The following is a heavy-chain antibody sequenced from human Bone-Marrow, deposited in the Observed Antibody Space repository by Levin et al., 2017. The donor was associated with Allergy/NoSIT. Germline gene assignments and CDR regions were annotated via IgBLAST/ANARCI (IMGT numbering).Heavy chain of an antibody. D-gene: IGHD4-17*01. CDR2: INSDGSST. J-gene: IGHJ4*02. Sequence: LSLTCAASGFTFSSYWMHWVRQAPGKGLVWVSRINSDGSSTSYADSVKGRFTISRDNAKNTLYLQINSLRAEDTAVYYCARTPDFGYFDYWGQGTLVTVSS. CDR3: ARTPDFGYFDY. CDR1: GFTFSSYW. V-gene: IGHV3-74*01.